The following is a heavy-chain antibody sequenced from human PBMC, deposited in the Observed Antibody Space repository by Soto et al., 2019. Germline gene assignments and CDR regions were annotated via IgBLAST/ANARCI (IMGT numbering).Heavy chain of an antibody. J-gene: IGHJ3*02. CDR1: GYSFSFYS. D-gene: IGHD3-22*01. CDR3: ATAYVYDFENSNYYRDAFDI. Sequence: GESLKISCKASGYSFSFYSIGWVRQMPGKGLEWMAIMYPDDSDIRYSPSFEAHVTISADKSTSTAFLQWSSLKASDTAMYYCATAYVYDFENSNYYRDAFDIWGQGTLVTVSS. V-gene: IGHV5-51*01. CDR2: MYPDDSDI.